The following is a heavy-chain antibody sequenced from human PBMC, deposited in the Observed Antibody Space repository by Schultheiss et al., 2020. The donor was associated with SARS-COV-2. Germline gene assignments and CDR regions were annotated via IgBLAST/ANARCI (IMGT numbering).Heavy chain of an antibody. Sequence: GGSLRLSCVTSGFTFSDFWMHWVRQAPGKGLVWVVHISNDGRSARYGDSVKGRFTISRDNAKNTVYLQMNSLRAEDTAVYYCARSPACGGDCAWGQGTLVTVSS. CDR3: ARSPACGGDCA. D-gene: IGHD2-21*02. V-gene: IGHV3-74*01. CDR2: ISNDGRSA. J-gene: IGHJ4*02. CDR1: GFTFSDFW.